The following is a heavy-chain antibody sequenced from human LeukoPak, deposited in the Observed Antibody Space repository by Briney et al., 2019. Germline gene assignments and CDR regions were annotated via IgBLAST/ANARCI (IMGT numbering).Heavy chain of an antibody. V-gene: IGHV4-4*07. J-gene: IGHJ4*02. CDR1: GGSISSYY. CDR3: ARDARYYYGSGPQHMVY. CDR2: IYTSGST. D-gene: IGHD3-10*01. Sequence: SETLSLTCTVSGGSISSYYWSWIRQPAGKGLEWIGRIYTSGSTNYNPSLKSRVTMSVDTSKNQFSLTLSSVTAADTAVYYCARDARYYYGSGPQHMVYWGQGSLVTVSS.